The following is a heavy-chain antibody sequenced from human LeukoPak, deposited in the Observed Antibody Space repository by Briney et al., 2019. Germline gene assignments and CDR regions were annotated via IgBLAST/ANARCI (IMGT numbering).Heavy chain of an antibody. CDR3: ARVGEMVTINYWYLDL. CDR1: GFTFSSYG. D-gene: IGHD5-18*01. Sequence: GRSLRLSCAASGFTFSSYGMHWVRQAPGKGPEWVSYISSSGSIIYFADSVKGRFTISRDNAKNSVYLQMNSLRAEDTAVYYCARVGEMVTINYWYLDLWGRGTLVTVSS. CDR2: ISSSGSII. V-gene: IGHV3-48*04. J-gene: IGHJ2*01.